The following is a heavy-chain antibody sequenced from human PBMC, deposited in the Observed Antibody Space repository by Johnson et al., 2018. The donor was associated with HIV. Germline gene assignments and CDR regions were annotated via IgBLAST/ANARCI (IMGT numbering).Heavy chain of an antibody. CDR3: ARSEVRYFDWSYQRGAFDI. CDR2: INWSGGNT. V-gene: IGHV3-20*04. J-gene: IGHJ3*02. D-gene: IGHD3-9*01. CDR1: GFTLDDYG. Sequence: VQLVESGGGVVRPGGSLRLSCAASGFTLDDYGMSWVRQAPGKGLEWVSGINWSGGNTDYADSVKGRFTISRDNAKNSLYLQMNSLRAEDTAVYYCARSEVRYFDWSYQRGAFDIWGQGTMVTVSS.